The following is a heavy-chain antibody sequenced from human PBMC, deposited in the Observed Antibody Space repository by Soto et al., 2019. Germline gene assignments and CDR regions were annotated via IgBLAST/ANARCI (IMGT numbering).Heavy chain of an antibody. CDR1: GFTFSSYG. J-gene: IGHJ4*02. CDR2: IWYDGSNK. CDR3: ARDEFPVRGYSYGYVDY. D-gene: IGHD5-18*01. V-gene: IGHV3-33*01. Sequence: QVQLVESGGGVVQPGRSLRLSCAASGFTFSSYGMHWVRQAPGKGLEWVAVIWYDGSNKYYADSVKGRFTISRDNYKNTLYLQMNSLRAEDTAVYDCARDEFPVRGYSYGYVDYWGQGTLVIVSS.